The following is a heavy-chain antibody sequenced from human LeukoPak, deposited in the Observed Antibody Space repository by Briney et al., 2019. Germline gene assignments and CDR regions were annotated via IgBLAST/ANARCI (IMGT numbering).Heavy chain of an antibody. J-gene: IGHJ3*01. V-gene: IGHV4-59*01. CDR2: LYYTGST. Sequence: SETLSLTCTVSGGSSSSYYWSWARQPPANGLEWIGFLYYTGSTNYSPSLKSRVTISVDTSKNQFSLKLRSVTATDTAVYYCARISSSNWYNERGAFDVWGQGTMVTVSS. CDR3: ARISSSNWYNERGAFDV. D-gene: IGHD6-13*01. CDR1: GGSSSSYY.